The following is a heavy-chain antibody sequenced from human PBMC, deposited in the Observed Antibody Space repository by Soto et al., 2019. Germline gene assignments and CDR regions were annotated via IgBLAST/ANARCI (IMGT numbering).Heavy chain of an antibody. Sequence: GGSLRLSCAASGFTFTSYAMSWVRQAPGKGLEWVSGVGATGSNIHYADSVRGRFTISRDISKNTLYLQMNSLRVDDTAVYYCAKDPNGDYIGGFDMLGQGTMVTVSS. CDR2: VGATGSNI. J-gene: IGHJ3*02. CDR3: AKDPNGDYIGGFDM. V-gene: IGHV3-23*01. D-gene: IGHD4-17*01. CDR1: GFTFTSYA.